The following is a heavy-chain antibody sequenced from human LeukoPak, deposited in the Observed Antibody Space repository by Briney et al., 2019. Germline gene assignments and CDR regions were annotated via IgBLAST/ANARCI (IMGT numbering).Heavy chain of an antibody. CDR3: VKGGSISHNWFDS. CDR1: GFTFSSYW. D-gene: IGHD3-16*01. Sequence: PGGSLRLSCAASGFTFSSYWMSWVRQAPGKGLEWVANIKQDGSEKYYVDSVEGRFTISRDNAKNSLYLQMNSLRAEDTAVYYCVKGGSISHNWFDSWGQGTLVTVSS. CDR2: IKQDGSEK. J-gene: IGHJ5*01. V-gene: IGHV3-7*01.